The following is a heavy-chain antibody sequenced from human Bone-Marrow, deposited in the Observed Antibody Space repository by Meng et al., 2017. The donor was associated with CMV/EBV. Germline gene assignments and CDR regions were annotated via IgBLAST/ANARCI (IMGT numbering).Heavy chain of an antibody. Sequence: GSLRLSCTVSGGSISSYYWSWIRQPPGKGLEWIGYIYYSGSTNYNPSLKSRVTISVDTSKNQFSLRLSSVTAADTAVYYCARGYIAARDNWFDPWGQGTLVTVSS. V-gene: IGHV4-59*12. J-gene: IGHJ5*02. CDR1: GGSISSYY. D-gene: IGHD6-6*01. CDR2: IYYSGST. CDR3: ARGYIAARDNWFDP.